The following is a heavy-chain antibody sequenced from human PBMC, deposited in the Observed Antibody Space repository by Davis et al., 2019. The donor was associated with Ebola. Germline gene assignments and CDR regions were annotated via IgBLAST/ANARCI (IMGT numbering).Heavy chain of an antibody. J-gene: IGHJ4*02. CDR3: AREASPCYFDY. V-gene: IGHV3-66*01. Sequence: GESLKISCAASGFTVSSNYMSWVRQAPGKGLEWVSVIYSGGSTYYADSVKGRFTISRDNSKNTLYLQMNSLRAEDTAVYYCAREASPCYFDYWGQGTLVTVSS. CDR1: GFTVSSNY. CDR2: IYSGGST.